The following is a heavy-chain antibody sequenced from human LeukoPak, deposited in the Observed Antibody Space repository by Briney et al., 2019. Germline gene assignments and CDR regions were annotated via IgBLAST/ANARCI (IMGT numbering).Heavy chain of an antibody. D-gene: IGHD3-3*01. CDR1: GGSFSGYY. CDR2: INHSGST. V-gene: IGHV4-34*01. CDR3: ARDAPGVAEHYYYYMDV. J-gene: IGHJ6*03. Sequence: SETLSLTCAVYGGSFSGYYWSWIRQPPGKGLEWIGEINHSGSTNYNPSLKSRVTISVDTSKSQFSLRVNSVTAADTAVYFCARDAPGVAEHYYYYMDVWGKGTTVIVS.